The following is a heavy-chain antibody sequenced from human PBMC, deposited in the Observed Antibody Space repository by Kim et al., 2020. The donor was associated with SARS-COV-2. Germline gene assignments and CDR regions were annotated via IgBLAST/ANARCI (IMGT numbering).Heavy chain of an antibody. V-gene: IGHV4-39*07. CDR3: APFSIAALGWFDP. Sequence: SETLSLTCTVSGGSISSSSYYWGWIRQPPGKGLEWIGSIYYSGSTYYNPSLKSRVTISVDTSKNQFSLKLSSVTAADTAVYYCAPFSIAALGWFDPWGQG. D-gene: IGHD6-6*01. CDR2: IYYSGST. J-gene: IGHJ5*02. CDR1: GGSISSSSYY.